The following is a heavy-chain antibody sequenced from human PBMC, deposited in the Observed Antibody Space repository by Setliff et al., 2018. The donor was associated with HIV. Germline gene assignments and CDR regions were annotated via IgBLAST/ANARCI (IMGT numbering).Heavy chain of an antibody. J-gene: IGHJ4*02. V-gene: IGHV1-46*01. Sequence: ASVKVSCKASGYTFTNYYMHWVRQAPGQGLEWMGIIYPGGARRSYAQRFQSRVTLTTDESTNTVFMDLSSLRSEDTAVYYCATYHYYDSSAYFIDLYYLDYWGREHWSPSPQ. CDR1: GYTFTNYY. CDR2: IYPGGARR. D-gene: IGHD3-22*01. CDR3: ATYHYYDSSAYFIDLYYLDY.